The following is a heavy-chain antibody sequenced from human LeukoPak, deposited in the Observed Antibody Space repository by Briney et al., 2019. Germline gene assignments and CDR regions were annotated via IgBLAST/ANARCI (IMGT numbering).Heavy chain of an antibody. CDR2: ISNTGGST. CDR3: AKLMITSGGNIVAPPDY. J-gene: IGHJ4*02. Sequence: PGGSLRLSCAASGFTLSSYAMSWVRQAPGKGLEWVSTISNTGGSTYYAGSVKGRFTISRDNSKNTLSLQMNSLRADDTAFYYCAKLMITSGGNIVAPPDYWGQGTLVTVSS. D-gene: IGHD3-16*01. CDR1: GFTLSSYA. V-gene: IGHV3-23*01.